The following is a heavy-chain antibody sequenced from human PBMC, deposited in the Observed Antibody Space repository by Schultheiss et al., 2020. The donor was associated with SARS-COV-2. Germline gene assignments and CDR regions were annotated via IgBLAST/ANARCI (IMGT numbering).Heavy chain of an antibody. CDR2: ITWNSANM. CDR3: AREARHQVDYYGSGKSYYYYGMDV. D-gene: IGHD3-10*01. CDR1: GFTFGNYA. V-gene: IGHV3-9*01. Sequence: GGSLRLSCAGSGFTFGNYAMHWVRQPPGKGLEWVSSITWNSANMGYADSVKGRFTISRDNAKNSLYLQMNSLRAEDTAVYYCAREARHQVDYYGSGKSYYYYGMDVWGQGTTVTVSS. J-gene: IGHJ6*02.